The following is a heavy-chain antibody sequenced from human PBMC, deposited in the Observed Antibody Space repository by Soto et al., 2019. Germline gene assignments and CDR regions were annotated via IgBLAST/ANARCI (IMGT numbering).Heavy chain of an antibody. J-gene: IGHJ4*02. D-gene: IGHD2-21*02. V-gene: IGHV4-31*03. Sequence: QVQLQESGPGLVKPSQTLSLTCTVSGGSISSGGYYWSWIRQHPGKGLEWIGYIYYSGSTYYNPSLKSRVTISVDTSKNQFSLKLSSVTAADTAVYYCARAAGNYYSVRGGEFDYWGQGTLVTVSS. CDR3: ARAAGNYYSVRGGEFDY. CDR2: IYYSGST. CDR1: GGSISSGGYY.